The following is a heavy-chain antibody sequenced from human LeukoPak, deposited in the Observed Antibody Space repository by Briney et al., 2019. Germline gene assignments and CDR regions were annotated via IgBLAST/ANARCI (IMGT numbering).Heavy chain of an antibody. J-gene: IGHJ5*02. CDR2: ISGSGGST. CDR3: AKGGVVVVPEPFDP. V-gene: IGHV3-23*01. Sequence: GGSLRLSCAASGFTFDDYGMSWVRQAPGKGLEWVSAISGSGGSTYYADSVKGRFTISRDNSKNTLYLQMNSLRAEDTAVYYCAKGGVVVVPEPFDPWGQGTLVTVSS. D-gene: IGHD2-2*01. CDR1: GFTFDDYG.